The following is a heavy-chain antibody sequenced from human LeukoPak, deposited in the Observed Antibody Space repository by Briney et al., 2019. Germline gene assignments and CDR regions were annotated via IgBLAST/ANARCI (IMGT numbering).Heavy chain of an antibody. V-gene: IGHV1-18*01. Sequence: ASVKVSCKASGYTFTSYGISWVRQAPGQGLEWMGWISAYNGNTNYAQKLQGRVTMTTDTSTSTAYMELRSLRSDDTAVYYCARSSSWEIYYYHGMDVWGQGTTVTVSS. CDR3: ARSSSWEIYYYHGMDV. D-gene: IGHD6-13*01. J-gene: IGHJ6*02. CDR2: ISAYNGNT. CDR1: GYTFTSYG.